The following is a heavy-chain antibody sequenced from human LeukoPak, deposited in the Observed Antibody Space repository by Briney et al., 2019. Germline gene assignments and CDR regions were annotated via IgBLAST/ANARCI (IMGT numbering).Heavy chain of an antibody. Sequence: SETLSLTCAVYGGSFSGHYWSWIRQPPGKGLEWIGEINRGGSTNYNPSLKSRVTISVDTSKSQFSLRLNSVTAADTAVYYCARGYGSGSYFAYWGQGTLVTVSS. J-gene: IGHJ4*02. CDR1: GGSFSGHY. D-gene: IGHD3-10*01. CDR3: ARGYGSGSYFAY. CDR2: INRGGST. V-gene: IGHV4-34*01.